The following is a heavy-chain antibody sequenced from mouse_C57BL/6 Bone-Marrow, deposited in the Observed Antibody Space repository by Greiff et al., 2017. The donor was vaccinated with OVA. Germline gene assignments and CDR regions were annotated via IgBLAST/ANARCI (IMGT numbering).Heavy chain of an antibody. Sequence: QVQLKESGAELVRPGASVTLSCKASGYTFTDYEMHWVKQTPVHGLEWIGAIDPETGGTAYNQKFKGKAILTADKSSSTAYMELRSLTSEDSAVYYCTRSRPAYYSNYWGQGTTLTVSS. CDR1: GYTFTDYE. CDR3: TRSRPAYYSNY. J-gene: IGHJ2*01. CDR2: IDPETGGT. V-gene: IGHV1-15*01. D-gene: IGHD2-5*01.